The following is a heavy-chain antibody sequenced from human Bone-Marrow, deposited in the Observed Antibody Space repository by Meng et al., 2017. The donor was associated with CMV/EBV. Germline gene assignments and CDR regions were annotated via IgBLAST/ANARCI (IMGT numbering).Heavy chain of an antibody. D-gene: IGHD1-26*01. CDR3: VKFFRWDQPDDAFDI. V-gene: IGHV3-30*02. J-gene: IGHJ3*02. CDR2: IENDGSNK. Sequence: GGSLRLSCAASGFTFSRYGMDWVRQGPGKGLEWVTFIENDGSNKYYADSVKGRFTISRDNFKNTVHPQINSLRAEDTALYYCVKFFRWDQPDDAFDIWGHGKMVTV. CDR1: GFTFSRYG.